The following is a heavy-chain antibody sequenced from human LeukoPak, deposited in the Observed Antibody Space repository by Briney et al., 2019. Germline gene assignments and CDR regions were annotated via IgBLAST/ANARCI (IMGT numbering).Heavy chain of an antibody. V-gene: IGHV3-21*01. CDR2: ISSSSSYI. CDR1: GFTFSSYS. D-gene: IGHD2-15*01. J-gene: IGHJ5*02. CDR3: AREGGSPWFDP. Sequence: GGSLRLSCAASGFTFSSYSMNWVRQAPGKGLEWVSSISSSSSYIYYADSVKGRFTISRDNAKNSLYLQMNSLRAKDTAVYYCAREGGSPWFDPWGQGTLVTVSS.